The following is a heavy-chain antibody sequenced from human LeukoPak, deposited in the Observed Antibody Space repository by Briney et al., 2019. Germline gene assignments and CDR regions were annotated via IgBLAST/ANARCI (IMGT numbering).Heavy chain of an antibody. D-gene: IGHD3-22*01. CDR1: GGSISSSSYY. Sequence: SETLSLTCTVSGGSISSSSYYWGWIRQPPGKGLEWIGSIYYSGSTYYNPSLKSRVTTSVDTSKNQFSLKLSSVTAADTAVYYCARDRPFLYYDSSGPFSYFDYWGQGTLVTVSS. V-gene: IGHV4-39*07. CDR3: ARDRPFLYYDSSGPFSYFDY. J-gene: IGHJ4*02. CDR2: IYYSGST.